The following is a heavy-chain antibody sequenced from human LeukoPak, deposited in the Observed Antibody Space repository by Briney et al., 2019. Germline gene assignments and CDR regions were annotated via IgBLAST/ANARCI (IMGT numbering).Heavy chain of an antibody. CDR2: IYYSGST. D-gene: IGHD6-19*01. Sequence: SETLSLTCTVSGGSVSSGSYYWSWIRQPPGKGLEWIGYIYYSGSTNYNPSLKSRVTISVDTSKNQFSLKLSSVTAADTAVYHCARHLYGSGLHRIDYWGQGTLVTVSS. CDR3: ARHLYGSGLHRIDY. V-gene: IGHV4-61*01. CDR1: GGSVSSGSYY. J-gene: IGHJ4*02.